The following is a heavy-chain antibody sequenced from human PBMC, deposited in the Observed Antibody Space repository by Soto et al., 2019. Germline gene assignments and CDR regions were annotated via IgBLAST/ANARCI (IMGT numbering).Heavy chain of an antibody. CDR1: GFTFSTFS. Sequence: PGGSLRLSCAASGFTFSTFSMNWVRQAPGKGLEWVSYITSSSSTIYYADSVKGRFTISRDNAKNSLYLQMNSLRAEDTAVYYCARDNYGMDGRGQRTTVTGSS. CDR3: ARDNYGMDG. CDR2: ITSSSSTI. J-gene: IGHJ6*02. V-gene: IGHV3-48*01.